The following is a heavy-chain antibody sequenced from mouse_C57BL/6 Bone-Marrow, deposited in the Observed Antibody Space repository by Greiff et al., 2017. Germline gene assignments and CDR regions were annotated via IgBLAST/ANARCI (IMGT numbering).Heavy chain of an antibody. Sequence: VQLQQSGPELVKPGASVKISCKASGYAFSSSWMNWVKQRPGQGLEWIGRIYPGDGDTNYNGKFKGKATLTADKSSSTAYMQLSSLTSEDSAVYFCARILDYYGSTYAMDYWGQGTSVTVSS. CDR1: GYAFSSSW. CDR3: ARILDYYGSTYAMDY. V-gene: IGHV1-82*01. CDR2: IYPGDGDT. J-gene: IGHJ4*01. D-gene: IGHD1-1*01.